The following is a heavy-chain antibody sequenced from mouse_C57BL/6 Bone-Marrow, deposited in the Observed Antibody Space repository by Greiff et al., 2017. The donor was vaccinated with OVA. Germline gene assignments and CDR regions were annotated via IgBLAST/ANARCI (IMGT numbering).Heavy chain of an antibody. D-gene: IGHD1-1*01. Sequence: EVKLQESGGGLVQPGGSMKLSCAASGFTFSDAWMDWVRQSPEKGLEWVAEIRNKANNHATYYAESVKGRFTISRDDSKSSVYLQMNSLRAEDTGIYYCTRGTLLRTWFAYWGQGTLVTVSA. V-gene: IGHV6-6*01. CDR2: IRNKANNHAT. CDR1: GFTFSDAW. CDR3: TRGTLLRTWFAY. J-gene: IGHJ3*01.